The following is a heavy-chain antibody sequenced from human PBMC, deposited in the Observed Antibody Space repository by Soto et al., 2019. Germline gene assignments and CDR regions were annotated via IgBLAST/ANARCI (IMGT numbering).Heavy chain of an antibody. Sequence: PGGSLRLSCTASGFTFGDYAMSWFRQAPGKGLEWGGFIRSKAYGGTTEYAASVKGRFTISRHDAKSIAYLQMNSLKTEDTAVYYCTRDRRMVRGVTSYYYYYGIDLRGQGTTVTVSS. D-gene: IGHD3-10*01. CDR3: TRDRRMVRGVTSYYYYYGIDL. CDR2: IRSKAYGGTT. CDR1: GFTFGDYA. J-gene: IGHJ6*02. V-gene: IGHV3-49*03.